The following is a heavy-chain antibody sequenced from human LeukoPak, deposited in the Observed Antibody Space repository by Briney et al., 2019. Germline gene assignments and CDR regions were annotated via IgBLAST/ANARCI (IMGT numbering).Heavy chain of an antibody. CDR3: ARAYSGSYLPHDY. CDR2: IYYSGST. CDR1: GGSISSYY. Sequence: PSETLSLTCTVSGGSISSYYWSWLRQPPGKGLEGIGYIYYSGSTNYNPSLKSRVTISVDTSKNQFSLKLSSVTAADTAVYYCARAYSGSYLPHDYWGQGTLVTVSS. V-gene: IGHV4-59*01. D-gene: IGHD1-26*01. J-gene: IGHJ4*02.